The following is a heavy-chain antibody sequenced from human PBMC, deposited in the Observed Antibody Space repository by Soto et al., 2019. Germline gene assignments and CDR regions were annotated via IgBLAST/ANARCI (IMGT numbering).Heavy chain of an antibody. V-gene: IGHV3-33*01. J-gene: IGHJ4*02. D-gene: IGHD5-12*01. CDR3: ARGGGDIVATSPFWY. Sequence: GESLKISCAASGFTFSSYGMHWVRQAPGKGLEWVAVIWYDGSNKYYADSVKGRFTISRDNSKNTLYLQMNSLRAEDTAVYYCARGGGDIVATSPFWYWGQGTLVTVSS. CDR1: GFTFSSYG. CDR2: IWYDGSNK.